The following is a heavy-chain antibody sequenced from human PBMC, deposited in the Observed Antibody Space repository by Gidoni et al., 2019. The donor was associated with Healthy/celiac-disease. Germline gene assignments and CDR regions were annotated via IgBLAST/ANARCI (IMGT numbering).Heavy chain of an antibody. V-gene: IGHV3-13*01. CDR1: GFTFSSYD. D-gene: IGHD4-17*01. CDR3: ARGGYGEYYFDY. CDR2: IGTAGDT. J-gene: IGHJ4*02. Sequence: EVQLVESGGGLVQPGGSLRLSCAASGFTFSSYDMHWVRQATGKGLEWVSAIGTAGDTYYPGSVKGRFTISRENAKNSLYLQMNSLRAGDTAVYYYARGGYGEYYFDYWGQGTLVTVSS.